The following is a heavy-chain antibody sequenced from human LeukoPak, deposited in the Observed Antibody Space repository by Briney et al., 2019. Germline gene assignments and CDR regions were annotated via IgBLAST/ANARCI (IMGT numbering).Heavy chain of an antibody. CDR1: GFTVSSNY. V-gene: IGHV3-66*01. CDR3: ARDKPRGWGFDY. Sequence: GGSLRLSCAASGFTVSSNYMSWVRQAPGKGLEWVSVIYSDISTYYADSVKGRFTISRDNSKNTLYLQMNSLRAEDTAVYYCARDKPRGWGFDYWGQGTLVTVSS. CDR2: IYSDIST. D-gene: IGHD3-16*01. J-gene: IGHJ4*02.